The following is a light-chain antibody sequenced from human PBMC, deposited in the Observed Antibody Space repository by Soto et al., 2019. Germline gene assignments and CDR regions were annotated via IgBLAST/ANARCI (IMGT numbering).Light chain of an antibody. CDR1: NSNIGAGYD. V-gene: IGLV1-40*01. J-gene: IGLJ3*02. CDR3: QSYDSTLSGSRV. Sequence: QPVLTQPPSVSGAPGQRVTISCTGSNSNIGAGYDVHWYQQLPGTAPKLLIYYNNIRPSGVPDRFSGSKSGTSASLAITGLQAEDEADYYCQSYDSTLSGSRVFGGGTKLTVL. CDR2: YNN.